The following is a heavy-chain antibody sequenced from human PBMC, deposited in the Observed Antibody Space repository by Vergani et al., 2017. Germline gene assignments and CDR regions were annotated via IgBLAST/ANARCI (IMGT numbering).Heavy chain of an antibody. CDR1: GGSISSYY. Sequence: QVQLQESGPGLVKPSETLSLTCTVSGGSISSYYWSWIRQPPGKGLEWIGYIYYSGSTNYNPSLKSRVTISVDTSKNQFSLKLSSVTSADTAVYYCARGRPIAAAGTGAYWGQGTLVTVSS. CDR2: IYYSGST. CDR3: ARGRPIAAAGTGAY. D-gene: IGHD6-13*01. J-gene: IGHJ4*02. V-gene: IGHV4-59*01.